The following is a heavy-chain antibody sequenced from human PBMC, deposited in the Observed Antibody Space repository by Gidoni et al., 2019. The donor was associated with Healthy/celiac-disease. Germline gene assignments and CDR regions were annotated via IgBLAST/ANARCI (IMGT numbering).Heavy chain of an antibody. D-gene: IGHD3-22*01. CDR2: INHSGST. J-gene: IGHJ4*02. CDR3: ARGGDLDYYDSSGYSMDY. V-gene: IGHV4-34*01. Sequence: QVQLQQWGAGLLKPSETLSLTCAVSGGSFSGSYWSWIRQPPGKGLEWIGEINHSGSTNYNPSLKSRVTISVDTSKNQFSLKLSSVTAADTAVYYCARGGDLDYYDSSGYSMDYWGQGTLVTVSS. CDR1: GGSFSGSY.